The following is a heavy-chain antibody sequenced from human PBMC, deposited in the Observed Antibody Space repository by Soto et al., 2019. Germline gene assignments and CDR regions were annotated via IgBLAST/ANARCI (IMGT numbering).Heavy chain of an antibody. CDR2: IYPDDSDI. V-gene: IGHV5-51*01. D-gene: IGHD2-21*01. J-gene: IGHJ4*02. Sequence: PGESLKISCKGSGYSFNTYWIGWVRQMPGKSLEWMGVIYPDDSDIRYSPSFQGQVTISADKSISTAYLQWSSLKASDSGIYYCARRTGLLYSDWGQGTLVTVSS. CDR1: GYSFNTYW. CDR3: ARRTGLLYSD.